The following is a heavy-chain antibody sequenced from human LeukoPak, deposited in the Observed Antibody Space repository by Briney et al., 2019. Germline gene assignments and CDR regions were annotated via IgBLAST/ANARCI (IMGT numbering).Heavy chain of an antibody. V-gene: IGHV3-53*01. J-gene: IGHJ4*02. Sequence: GGSLRLSCADSVFTVSSNYMSWVRQAPGKGLEWVSVIYSGGSTYYADSVKGRFTISRDNSKNTLYLQMNSLRAEDTAVYYCARAQVSQRVIAVAGNGCFDYWGQGTLVTVSS. CDR2: IYSGGST. CDR1: VFTVSSNY. CDR3: ARAQVSQRVIAVAGNGCFDY. D-gene: IGHD6-19*01.